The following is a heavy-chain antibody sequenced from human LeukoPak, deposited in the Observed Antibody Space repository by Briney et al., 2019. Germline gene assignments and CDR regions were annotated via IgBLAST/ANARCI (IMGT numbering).Heavy chain of an antibody. CDR2: IYYSGYT. D-gene: IGHD3-22*01. V-gene: IGHV4-59*08. J-gene: IGHJ4*02. CDR3: ARQTYYYDSRVPSPFDY. CDR1: GGSLSSYY. Sequence: PSETLSLTCTVSGGSLSSYYWSWIRQPPGKGLEWIGYIYYSGYTKYNPSLKSRVTISVDTSKNQFSLKLSSVTAADTAVYYCARQTYYYDSRVPSPFDYWGQGTLVTVSS.